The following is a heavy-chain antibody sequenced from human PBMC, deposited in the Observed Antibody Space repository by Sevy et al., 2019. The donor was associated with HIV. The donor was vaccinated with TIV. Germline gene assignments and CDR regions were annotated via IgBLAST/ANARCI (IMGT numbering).Heavy chain of an antibody. Sequence: ASVKVSCKASGYTFTRYGISWVRQAPGQGLEWMGWISGNNDYTNYAQKIQGRVTMTTDTSTSVAYMELRSPRSDDTAVYYCARDRNNYDSSGYPKGMDVWGQGTTVTVSS. D-gene: IGHD3-22*01. CDR2: ISGNNDYT. J-gene: IGHJ6*02. CDR3: ARDRNNYDSSGYPKGMDV. CDR1: GYTFTRYG. V-gene: IGHV1-18*01.